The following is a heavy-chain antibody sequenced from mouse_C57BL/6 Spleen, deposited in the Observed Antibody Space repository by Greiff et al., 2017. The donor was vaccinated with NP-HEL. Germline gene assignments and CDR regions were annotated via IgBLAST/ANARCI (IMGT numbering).Heavy chain of an antibody. CDR3: ARASGTWYFDV. Sequence: DVKLVESGGGLVQPGGSLKLSCAASGFTFSDYGMAWVRQAPRKGPEWVAFISNLAYSIYYADTVTGRFTISRENAKNTLYLEMSSLRSEDTAMYYCARASGTWYFDVWGTGTTVTVSS. V-gene: IGHV5-15*01. CDR2: ISNLAYSI. D-gene: IGHD4-1*01. CDR1: GFTFSDYG. J-gene: IGHJ1*03.